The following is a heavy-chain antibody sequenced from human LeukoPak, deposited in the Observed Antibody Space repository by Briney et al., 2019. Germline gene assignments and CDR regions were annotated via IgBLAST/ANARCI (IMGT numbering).Heavy chain of an antibody. CDR1: EFIFSTYV. J-gene: IGHJ4*02. Sequence: GGSLRLSCETSEFIFSTYVVSWVRQAPGKGLEWVSDLRSSGSTYYADSVKGRFTISRDNSKSTIYLQMSSLRTEDTAVYYCARGGYSGYDSGLADYWGQGTLVAVSS. V-gene: IGHV3-23*01. D-gene: IGHD5-12*01. CDR3: ARGGYSGYDSGLADY. CDR2: LRSSGST.